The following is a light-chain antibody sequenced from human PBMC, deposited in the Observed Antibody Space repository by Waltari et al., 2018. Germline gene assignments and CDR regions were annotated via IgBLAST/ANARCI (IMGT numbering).Light chain of an antibody. CDR2: KAS. J-gene: IGKJ2*01. V-gene: IGKV1-5*03. Sequence: DIQITQSPSTLSASVGYSVTITCRASETVLTWLAWYQQKPGKAPKLLIYKASSLESGVPSRFSGSASGTEFTLTISSLQPDDSATYYCLQYHSYSKFGQGTKLEIK. CDR3: LQYHSYSK. CDR1: ETVLTW.